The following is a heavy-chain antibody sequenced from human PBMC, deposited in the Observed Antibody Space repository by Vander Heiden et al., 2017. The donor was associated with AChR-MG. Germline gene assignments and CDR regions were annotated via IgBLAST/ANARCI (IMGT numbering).Heavy chain of an antibody. CDR1: GFTFSSYG. CDR3: AKDHIVVVVAGFDY. D-gene: IGHD2-15*01. Sequence: QVQLVESGGGVVQPGRSLRLPCAASGFTFSSYGMHWVRQAPGKGLEWVAVISYDGSNKYYADSVKGRFTISRDNSKNTLYLQMNSLRAEDTAVYYCAKDHIVVVVAGFDYWGQGTLVTVSS. J-gene: IGHJ4*02. CDR2: ISYDGSNK. V-gene: IGHV3-30*18.